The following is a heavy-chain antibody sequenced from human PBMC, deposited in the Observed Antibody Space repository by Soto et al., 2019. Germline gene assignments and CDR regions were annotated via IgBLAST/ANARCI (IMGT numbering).Heavy chain of an antibody. Sequence: QVQLVQSGAEVKKPGSSVKVSCKASGGTFSSYTISWVRQAPGQGLEWMGRIIPILGIANYAQKFQGRVTITADKSTSTAYMELSSLRCEDTAVYYCARVYCSGGSCYYFDYWGQGTLVTVSS. CDR1: GGTFSSYT. D-gene: IGHD2-15*01. CDR2: IIPILGIA. CDR3: ARVYCSGGSCYYFDY. J-gene: IGHJ4*02. V-gene: IGHV1-69*02.